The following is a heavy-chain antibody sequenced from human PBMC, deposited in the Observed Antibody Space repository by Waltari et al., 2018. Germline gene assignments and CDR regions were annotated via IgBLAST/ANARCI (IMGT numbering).Heavy chain of an antibody. V-gene: IGHV3-7*01. Sequence: EEQLVESGGGLVQPGGSLRLSCAASGFTFGTYWMSWVRQAPGKGLEWVANIKQDGSEIYYVDSVKGRFTISRDNAKNSLFLQMNSLRAEDTAVYYCAREEWLVRFDYWGQGTLVTVSS. CDR3: AREEWLVRFDY. D-gene: IGHD6-19*01. CDR1: GFTFGTYW. CDR2: IKQDGSEI. J-gene: IGHJ4*02.